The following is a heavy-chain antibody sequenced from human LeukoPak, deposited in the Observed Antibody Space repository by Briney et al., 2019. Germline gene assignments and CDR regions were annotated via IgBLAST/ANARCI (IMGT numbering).Heavy chain of an antibody. CDR2: VYHTGST. CDR3: ARGVTFEY. J-gene: IGHJ4*02. V-gene: IGHV4-59*01. CDR1: GGSIYNYY. Sequence: SETLSLTCTVSGGSIYNYYWSWVRQPPGKGLEWIGYVYHTGSTTYNPPLKSRVTISVDTSKKEFSLKLTFVTAADTAIYYCARGVTFEYWGQGILVTVSS.